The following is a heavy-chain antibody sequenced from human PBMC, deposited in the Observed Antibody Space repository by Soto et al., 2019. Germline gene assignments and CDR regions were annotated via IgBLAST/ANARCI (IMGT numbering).Heavy chain of an antibody. D-gene: IGHD1-1*01. CDR3: ATQESGGNDHFDY. J-gene: IGHJ4*02. CDR2: ISYDGTDE. V-gene: IGHV3-30*03. CDR1: GFSFSSYG. Sequence: VQLLESGGGLVQPGRSLRLSCAASGFSFSSYGMHWVRQAPGKGLEWVAMISYDGTDEYYADSVKGRFTISRDNSKNAEYLQMNSRKAEDTAVYYCATQESGGNDHFDYWGQGTLVTVSS.